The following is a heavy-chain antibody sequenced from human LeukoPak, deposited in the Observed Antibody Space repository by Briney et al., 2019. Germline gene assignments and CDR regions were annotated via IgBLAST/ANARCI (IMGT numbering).Heavy chain of an antibody. V-gene: IGHV4-31*03. CDR1: GGSISSGGYY. CDR2: IYYSGNT. D-gene: IGHD5-24*01. J-gene: IGHJ4*02. Sequence: SETLSLTRTVSGGSISSGGYYWSWIRQHPGKGLEWIGYIYYSGNTYSNPSLKSRVTISVDTSKNQFSLKLSSVTAADTAVYYCARDKGLRYGYSLLDYWGQGTLVTVSS. CDR3: ARDKGLRYGYSLLDY.